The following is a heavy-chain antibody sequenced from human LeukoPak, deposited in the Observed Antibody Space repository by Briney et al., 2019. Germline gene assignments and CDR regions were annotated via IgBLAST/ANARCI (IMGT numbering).Heavy chain of an antibody. CDR3: ARGQKYTSGYTVTELGSRYFDY. J-gene: IGHJ4*02. D-gene: IGHD5-18*01. V-gene: IGHV4-59*01. Sequence: SETLSLTCTISGGSISDYYWGWIRQPPGKGLAWIGYSHSSGDTNYNSSLKSRVTISLDTSKNDFSLRLSSVTAADTAVYYCARGQKYTSGYTVTELGSRYFDYWGQGTLVTVSS. CDR2: SHSSGDT. CDR1: GGSISDYY.